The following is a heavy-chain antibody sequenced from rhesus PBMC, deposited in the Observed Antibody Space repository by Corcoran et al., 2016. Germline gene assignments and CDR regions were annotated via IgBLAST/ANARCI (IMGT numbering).Heavy chain of an antibody. Sequence: QVQLQESGPGLVKPSETLSLTCAVSGGSFSSYWWSWIRQPPGKGLEGIGEINGQSGSTNYNPSLKSRVTISNDASKNQFSLKLSSVTAADTAVYYCARDCTSTTCYVDGLDSWGQGVVVTVSS. D-gene: IGHD2-2*01. J-gene: IGHJ6*01. CDR1: GGSFSSYW. CDR2: INGQSGST. V-gene: IGHV4-80*01. CDR3: ARDCTSTTCYVDGLDS.